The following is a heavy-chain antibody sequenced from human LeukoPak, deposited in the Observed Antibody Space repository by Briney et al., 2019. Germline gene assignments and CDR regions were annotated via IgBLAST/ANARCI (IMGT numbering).Heavy chain of an antibody. CDR3: ARRGPLYYYGMDV. CDR1: GFTFSSYA. Sequence: GGSLRLSCAASGFTFSSYAMHWVRQAPGKGLEWVAVISYDGSNKYYAGSVKGRFTISRDNSKNTLYLQMNSLRAEDTAVYYCARRGPLYYYGMDVWGQGTTVTVSS. CDR2: ISYDGSNK. J-gene: IGHJ6*02. V-gene: IGHV3-30-3*01.